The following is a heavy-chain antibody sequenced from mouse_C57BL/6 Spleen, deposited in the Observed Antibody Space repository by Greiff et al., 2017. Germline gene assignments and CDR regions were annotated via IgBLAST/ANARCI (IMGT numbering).Heavy chain of an antibody. CDR3: ARGDWDGFAY. D-gene: IGHD4-1*01. J-gene: IGHJ3*01. Sequence: EVQVVESGPGLVKPSQSLSLTCSVTGYSITSGYYWNWIRQFPGNKLEWMGYISYDGSNNYNPSLKNRISITRDTSKNQFFRKLNSVATEDTATYYCARGDWDGFAYWGQGTLVTVSA. CDR1: GYSITSGYY. V-gene: IGHV3-6*01. CDR2: ISYDGSN.